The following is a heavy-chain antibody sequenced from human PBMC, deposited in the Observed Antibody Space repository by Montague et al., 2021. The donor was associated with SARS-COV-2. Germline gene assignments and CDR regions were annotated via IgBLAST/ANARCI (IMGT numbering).Heavy chain of an antibody. Sequence: SETLSLTCTVSGDSISSYYWNWIRQPPGKGLEWIGYIYNSGTTNYNPSVKSRATISVDTSKNHFALRLSSVTAADTAVYYCAREFRIELWQTNWYFGLWGRGTLVTVSS. D-gene: IGHD3-16*01. V-gene: IGHV4-59*01. CDR3: AREFRIELWQTNWYFGL. J-gene: IGHJ2*01. CDR2: IYNSGTT. CDR1: GDSISSYY.